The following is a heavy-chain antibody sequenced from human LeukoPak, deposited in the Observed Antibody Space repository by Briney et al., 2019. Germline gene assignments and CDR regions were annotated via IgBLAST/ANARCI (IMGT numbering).Heavy chain of an antibody. Sequence: SVKVSRKASGGTFSSYAISWVRQAPGQGLEWMGGIIPIFGTANYAQKFQGRVTITTDESTSTAYMELSSLRSEDTAVYYCARGKITIFGVVIDYYYYYMDVWGKGTTVTVSS. J-gene: IGHJ6*03. CDR2: IIPIFGTA. D-gene: IGHD3-3*01. V-gene: IGHV1-69*05. CDR1: GGTFSSYA. CDR3: ARGKITIFGVVIDYYYYYMDV.